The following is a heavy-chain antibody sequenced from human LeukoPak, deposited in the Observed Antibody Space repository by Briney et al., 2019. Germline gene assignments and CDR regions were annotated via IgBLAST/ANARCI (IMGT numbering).Heavy chain of an antibody. Sequence: GASVKVSCKASGYTFTSYGISWVRQAPGQGLEWMGWISAYNGNTNYAQKLQGRVTMTTDTSTSTAYMELRSLRSDDTAVYYCARDSDYYGSSGYYRGEYWGQGTLVTVSS. CDR3: ARDSDYYGSSGYYRGEY. CDR1: GYTFTSYG. J-gene: IGHJ4*02. V-gene: IGHV1-18*01. D-gene: IGHD3-22*01. CDR2: ISAYNGNT.